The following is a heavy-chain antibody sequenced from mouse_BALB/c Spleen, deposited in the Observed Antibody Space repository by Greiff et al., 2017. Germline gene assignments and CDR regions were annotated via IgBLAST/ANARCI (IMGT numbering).Heavy chain of an antibody. CDR1: GYTFTSYW. J-gene: IGHJ2*01. Sequence: QVQLQQSGAELAKPGASVKMSCKASGYTFTSYWMHWVKQRPGQGLEWIGYINPSTGYTEYNQKFKDKATLTADKSSSTAYMQLSSLTSEDSAVYYCARQVLVYGYFDYWGQGTTLTVSS. D-gene: IGHD1-1*01. V-gene: IGHV1-7*01. CDR3: ARQVLVYGYFDY. CDR2: INPSTGYT.